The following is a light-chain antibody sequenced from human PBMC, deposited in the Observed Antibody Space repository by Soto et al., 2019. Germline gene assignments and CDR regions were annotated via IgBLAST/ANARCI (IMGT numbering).Light chain of an antibody. CDR2: DAS. CDR1: QSIGTY. CDR3: QHRSNSPPTWT. Sequence: EIVLTQSPATLSLSPGDRATLSCRASQSIGTYLAWYQQKPGQAPSLLIYDASNRATGIPARFSGSGSGTDFTLTISSREPEDFAVYFCQHRSNSPPTWTFGQGTKVEIK. V-gene: IGKV3-11*01. J-gene: IGKJ1*01.